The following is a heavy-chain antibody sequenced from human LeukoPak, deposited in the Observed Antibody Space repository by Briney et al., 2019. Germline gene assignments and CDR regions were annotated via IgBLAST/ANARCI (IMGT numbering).Heavy chain of an antibody. CDR3: ARVAPSGFTSFFDY. CDR2: FYHGGST. CDR1: GGSISSSRYY. V-gene: IGHV4-39*07. D-gene: IGHD6-19*01. Sequence: KSSETLSLTCTVSGGSISSSRYYWDWIRQPPGKGLEWIGTFYHGGSTYYNPSLKSRVTISVDTSKNQFSLKLSSVTAADTAVYYCARVAPSGFTSFFDYWGQGTLVTVSS. J-gene: IGHJ4*02.